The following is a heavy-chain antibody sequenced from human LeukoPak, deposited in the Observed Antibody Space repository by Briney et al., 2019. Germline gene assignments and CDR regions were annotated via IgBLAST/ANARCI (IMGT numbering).Heavy chain of an antibody. V-gene: IGHV3-30-3*01. CDR3: ARDCFGIQLWFDY. J-gene: IGHJ4*02. Sequence: GGSLRLSCAASGFTFSSYAMHWVRQAPGKGLEWVAVISYDGSNKYYADSVKGRFTISRDNSKNTLYLQMNSLRAEDTAVYYCARDCFGIQLWFDYWGQGTLVTVSS. CDR2: ISYDGSNK. CDR1: GFTFSSYA. D-gene: IGHD5-18*01.